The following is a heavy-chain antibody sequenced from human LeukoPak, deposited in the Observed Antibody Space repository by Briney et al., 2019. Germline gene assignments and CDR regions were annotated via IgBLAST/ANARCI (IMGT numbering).Heavy chain of an antibody. CDR1: GGSICSYY. D-gene: IGHD4-23*01. V-gene: IGHV4-59*01. CDR2: IYNSGST. J-gene: IGHJ3*02. CDR3: ARALRLWGGNSGIAFDI. Sequence: TETLSLTCTVSGGSICSYYWSWIRQPPGKGLEWIGYIYNSGSTNYNHSLKSRVTISEDMSNNQFSLKLSSVTAADTAVYYCARALRLWGGNSGIAFDIWGQGTMVTVSS.